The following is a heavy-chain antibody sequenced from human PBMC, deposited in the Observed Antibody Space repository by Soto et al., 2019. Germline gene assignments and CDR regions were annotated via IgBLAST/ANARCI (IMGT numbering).Heavy chain of an antibody. D-gene: IGHD4-4*01. J-gene: IGHJ5*02. CDR1: GGSFSGYY. CDR3: ARGRKRLYTVTNHWFDP. Sequence: SETLSLTCAVYGGSFSGYYWSWIRQPPGKGLEWIGEINHSGSTNYNPSLKSRVTISVDTSKNQFSLKLSSVTAADTAVYYCARGRKRLYTVTNHWFDPWGQGTLVTVSS. CDR2: INHSGST. V-gene: IGHV4-34*01.